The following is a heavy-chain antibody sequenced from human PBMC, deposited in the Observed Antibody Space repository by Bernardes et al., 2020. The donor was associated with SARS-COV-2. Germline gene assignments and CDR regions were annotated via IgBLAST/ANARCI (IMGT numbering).Heavy chain of an antibody. Sequence: SGPTLLKPPQTLTLTCPFSGFSLNPSGLGVGWIRQPPGKALEWLALIYWDDDKRYSPSLKNRLTITKDTSKNQVVLTMTNMDPVDTATYYCAHWFGMITRAWFDPWGQGTLVTVSS. D-gene: IGHD3-16*01. CDR1: GFSLNPSGLG. V-gene: IGHV2-5*02. CDR3: AHWFGMITRAWFDP. CDR2: IYWDDDK. J-gene: IGHJ5*02.